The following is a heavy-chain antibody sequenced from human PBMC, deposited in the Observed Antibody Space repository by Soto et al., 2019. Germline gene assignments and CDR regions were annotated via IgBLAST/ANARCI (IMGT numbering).Heavy chain of an antibody. CDR3: ARDRGYYYDSSGYCDY. CDR2: IYYSGST. D-gene: IGHD3-22*01. Sequence: QVQLQESGPGLVKPSQTLSLTCTVSGGSISSGDYYWSWIRQPPGKGLEWIGYIYYSGSTYYNPSLKSRVTISVDTSKNQFSLKLSSVTAADTAVYYCARDRGYYYDSSGYCDYWGQGTLVTVSS. J-gene: IGHJ4*02. CDR1: GGSISSGDYY. V-gene: IGHV4-30-4*01.